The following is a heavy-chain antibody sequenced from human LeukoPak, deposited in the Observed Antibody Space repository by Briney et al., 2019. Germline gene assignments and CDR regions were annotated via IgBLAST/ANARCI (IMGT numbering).Heavy chain of an antibody. V-gene: IGHV3-23*01. Sequence: TGGSLRLSCAASGFTFSSYGMHWVRQAPGKGLEWVSGISGSGGNTYYTDSVRGRLSISRDNSKNTLYLQVNSLRAEDTAVYYCAKGRTEGGTLALDYWGQGTLVTVSS. D-gene: IGHD6-19*01. CDR3: AKGRTEGGTLALDY. CDR1: GFTFSSYG. CDR2: ISGSGGNT. J-gene: IGHJ4*02.